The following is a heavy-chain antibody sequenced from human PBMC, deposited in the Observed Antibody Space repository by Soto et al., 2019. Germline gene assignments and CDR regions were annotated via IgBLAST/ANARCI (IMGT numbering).Heavy chain of an antibody. Sequence: QLQLQESGPGLVKPSETLSLTCTVSGGSISSSSYYWGWIRKHPGKGLEWLGSIYYSGSTYYNPPLKSRVTISVDTSKSQCSLELTSVTAPDTAVYYCARRNDFWSGYWYGMDVWGQGTTVIVSS. V-gene: IGHV4-39*01. J-gene: IGHJ6*02. CDR3: ARRNDFWSGYWYGMDV. CDR1: GGSISSSSYY. D-gene: IGHD3-3*01. CDR2: IYYSGST.